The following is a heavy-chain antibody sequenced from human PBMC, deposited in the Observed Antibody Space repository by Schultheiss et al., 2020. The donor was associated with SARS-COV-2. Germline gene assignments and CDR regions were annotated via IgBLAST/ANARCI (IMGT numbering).Heavy chain of an antibody. CDR3: ASPLTAA. V-gene: IGHV4-38-2*01. Sequence: SETLSLTCAVSGYSISSGYYWGWIRQPPGKGLEWIGSIYHSGSTNYNPSLKSRVTMSVDTSKNQFSLKLSSVTAADTAVYYCASPLTAAWGQGTLVTVSS. CDR1: GYSISSGYY. D-gene: IGHD2-2*01. J-gene: IGHJ5*02. CDR2: IYHSGST.